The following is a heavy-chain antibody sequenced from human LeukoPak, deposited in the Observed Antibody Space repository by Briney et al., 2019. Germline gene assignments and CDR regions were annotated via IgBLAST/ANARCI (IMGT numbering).Heavy chain of an antibody. D-gene: IGHD3-22*01. CDR2: INPNSGGT. V-gene: IGHV1-2*02. CDR1: GYTFTGYY. Sequence: GASVKVSCKASGYTFTGYYMHWVRQAPGQGLEWMRWINPNSGGTNYARKFQGRVTMTRDTSISTAYVELRRLRSDDTATYYCARGDISVIEEGPYWFDPWGQGTLVTVSS. CDR3: ARGDISVIEEGPYWFDP. J-gene: IGHJ5*02.